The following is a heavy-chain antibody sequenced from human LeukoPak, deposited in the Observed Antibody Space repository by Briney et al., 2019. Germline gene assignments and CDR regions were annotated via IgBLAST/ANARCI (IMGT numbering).Heavy chain of an antibody. J-gene: IGHJ3*02. V-gene: IGHV3-15*01. CDR2: IKSKTDGGTT. CDR3: SFDSSGYYHPFDI. CDR1: GFTFSNAW. Sequence: GWSLRLSCVASGFTFSNAWMNWVRQAPGKGLEWVGRIKSKTDGGTTDYAAPVKGRFTISRDDSKNTLYLQMNSLKTEDTAVYYCSFDSSGYYHPFDIWGQGTMVTVSS. D-gene: IGHD3-22*01.